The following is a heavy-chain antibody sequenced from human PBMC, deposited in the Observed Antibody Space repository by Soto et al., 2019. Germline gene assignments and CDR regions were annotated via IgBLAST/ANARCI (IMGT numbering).Heavy chain of an antibody. V-gene: IGHV4-59*08. CDR3: ARPRDVADRGFRGHGWYFDV. D-gene: IGHD5-12*01. J-gene: IGHJ2*01. Sequence: QVRLQESGPGLVQPSETLSLTCSVSGDSITGYFWSWIRQPPGKALEWIGHIYYAAISKYNPSLESRVTMSVDTTKNEFSLSLTSVTAADTAVYYCARPRDVADRGFRGHGWYFDVWGRGALVVVSS. CDR1: GDSITGYF. CDR2: IYYAAIS.